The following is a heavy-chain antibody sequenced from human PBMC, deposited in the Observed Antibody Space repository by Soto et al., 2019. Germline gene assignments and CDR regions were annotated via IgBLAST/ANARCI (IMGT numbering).Heavy chain of an antibody. Sequence: EVQLVESGGGLAKPGGSLRLSCTASGFTFSNMWMSWVRQAPGKGLEWVVRIKDKTAGGTTDYAAPVKARFAISRDDSKSRLYLQMNSLKTDGTAVYYCTTGHYWGQGTLLTVSS. CDR1: GFTFSNMW. J-gene: IGHJ4*02. V-gene: IGHV3-15*01. CDR3: TTGHY. CDR2: IKDKTAGGTT.